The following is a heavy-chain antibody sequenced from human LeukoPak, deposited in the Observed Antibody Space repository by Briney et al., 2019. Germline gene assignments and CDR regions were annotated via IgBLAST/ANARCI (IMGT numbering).Heavy chain of an antibody. CDR1: GGSISSSNW. CDR2: IYHSGST. D-gene: IGHD6-19*01. V-gene: IGHV4-4*02. CDR3: ARDSRWLGRSFDY. Sequence: TTSETLSLTCAVSGGSISSSNWWSWVRQPPGKGLEWIGEIYHSGSTNYNPSLKSRVTISVDKSKNQFSLKLSSVTAADTAVYYCARDSRWLGRSFDYWGQGTLVTVSS. J-gene: IGHJ4*02.